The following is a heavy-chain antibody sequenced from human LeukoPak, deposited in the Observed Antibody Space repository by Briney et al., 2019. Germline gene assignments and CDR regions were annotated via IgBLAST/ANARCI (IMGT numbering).Heavy chain of an antibody. J-gene: IGHJ4*02. CDR2: INPNSGGT. CDR1: GYTFTGYY. V-gene: IGHV1-2*02. CDR3: AVTLGYCSGGSCYQTNLDC. Sequence: ASVKVSCKASGYTFTGYYMHWVRQAPGQGLEWMGWINPNSGGTNYAQKFQGRVTMTRDTSISTAYMELSRLRSDDTAVYYCAVTLGYCSGGSCYQTNLDCWGQGTLVTVSS. D-gene: IGHD2-15*01.